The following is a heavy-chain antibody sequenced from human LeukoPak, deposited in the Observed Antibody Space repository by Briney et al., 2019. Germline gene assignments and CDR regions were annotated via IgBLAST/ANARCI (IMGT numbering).Heavy chain of an antibody. Sequence: ASVKVSCKASGGTFSSYAISWVRQAPGQGLELMGGIIPIFGTANYAQKFQGRVTITTDESTSTAYMELSSLRSEDTAVYYCARMSVRGVIDGWAYPQHNAFDIWGQGTISPSLQ. D-gene: IGHD3-10*01. J-gene: IGHJ3*02. CDR1: GGTFSSYA. CDR3: ARMSVRGVIDGWAYPQHNAFDI. V-gene: IGHV1-69*05. CDR2: IIPIFGTA.